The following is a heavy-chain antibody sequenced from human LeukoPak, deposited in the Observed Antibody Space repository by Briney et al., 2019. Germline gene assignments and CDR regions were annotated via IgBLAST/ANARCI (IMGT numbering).Heavy chain of an antibody. CDR1: GTTFDSHY. J-gene: IGHJ4*02. D-gene: IGHD1-26*01. CDR3: ASAAGWESAY. V-gene: IGHV3-7*01. CDR2: INQDGSEK. Sequence: PGGSLRLSCGASGTTFDSHYMTWVRQTPEKGLEWVANINQDGSEKNYVDSVKGRFTISRDNAKKSLYLQMNSLRAEDTAVYYCASAAGWESAYWGQGTLVTVSS.